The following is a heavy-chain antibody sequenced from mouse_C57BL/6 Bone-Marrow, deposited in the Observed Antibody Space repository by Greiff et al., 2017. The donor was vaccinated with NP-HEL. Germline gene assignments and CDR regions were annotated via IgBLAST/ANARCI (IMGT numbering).Heavy chain of an antibody. Sequence: VQGVESGPELVKPGASVKISCKASGYAFSSSWMNWVKQRPGKGLEWIGRIYPGDGDTNYNGKFKGKATLTADKSSSTAYMQLSSLTSEDSAVYFCARGGIDVWGTGTTVTVSS. CDR1: GYAFSSSW. CDR3: ARGGIDV. CDR2: IYPGDGDT. V-gene: IGHV1-82*01. J-gene: IGHJ1*03.